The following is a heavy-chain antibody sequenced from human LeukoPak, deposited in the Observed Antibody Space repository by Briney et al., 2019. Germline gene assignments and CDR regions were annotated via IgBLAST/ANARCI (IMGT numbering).Heavy chain of an antibody. CDR3: AREIGPIQLHLWGSAFDY. J-gene: IGHJ4*02. CDR2: INPSGGSR. CDR1: GDTFSNYY. Sequence: ASVKVSCKASGDTFSNYYIHWVRQAPGQGLEWMGIINPSGGSRSYAQKFQGRLTVTRDTSTSTVYLELSSLSSEDTAVYYCAREIGPIQLHLWGSAFDYWGQGTLVTVSS. V-gene: IGHV1-46*01. D-gene: IGHD5-18*01.